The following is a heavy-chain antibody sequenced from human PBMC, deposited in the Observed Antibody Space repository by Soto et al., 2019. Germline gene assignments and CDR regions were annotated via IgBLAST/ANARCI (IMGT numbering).Heavy chain of an antibody. CDR3: AKVRADYYYGSGPFDY. D-gene: IGHD3-10*01. CDR1: GFTFSSCG. Sequence: QVQLVESGGGVVQPGRSLRLSCAASGFTFSSCGMHWVRQAPGKGLEWVALISSDGSNKYYADSVKGRFTISRDNSKNTLYLQMNTLRAEDTAVYYCAKVRADYYYGSGPFDYWGQGTLVTVSS. V-gene: IGHV3-30*18. J-gene: IGHJ4*02. CDR2: ISSDGSNK.